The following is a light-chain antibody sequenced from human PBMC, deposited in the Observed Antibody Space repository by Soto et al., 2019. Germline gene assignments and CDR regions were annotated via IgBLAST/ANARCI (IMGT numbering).Light chain of an antibody. Sequence: QSALTQPPSASGSPGQSVTISCTGTRSDVGGYNYVSWYQQHPGKAPKLIIYDVSERPSGVPDRFSGSKSGNTASLTVSGLQAEDEADYYCSSYGGSNNLIFGGGTKLTVL. CDR2: DVS. CDR3: SSYGGSNNLI. CDR1: RSDVGGYNY. V-gene: IGLV2-8*01. J-gene: IGLJ2*01.